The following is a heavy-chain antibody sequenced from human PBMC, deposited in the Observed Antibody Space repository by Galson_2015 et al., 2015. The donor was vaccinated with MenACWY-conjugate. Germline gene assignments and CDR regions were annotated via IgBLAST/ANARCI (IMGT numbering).Heavy chain of an antibody. V-gene: IGHV1-3*01. CDR3: ARAYLGYSYDYFDP. CDR1: GSTFTNYA. D-gene: IGHD5-18*01. Sequence: SVKVSCKASGSTFTNYALHWMRQAPGQRLEWMGWINVGSGNTRSSQKFQGRVTITTDTSASTAYMELSSLRSEDTAVYYCARAYLGYSYDYFDPWGQGTLVTVSS. CDR2: INVGSGNT. J-gene: IGHJ5*02.